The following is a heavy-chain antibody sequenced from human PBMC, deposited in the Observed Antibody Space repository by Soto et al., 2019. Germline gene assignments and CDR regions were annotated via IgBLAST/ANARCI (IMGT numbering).Heavy chain of an antibody. J-gene: IGHJ6*02. CDR3: ARLQDITAAGTDYYYGMDV. D-gene: IGHD6-13*01. Sequence: GESLKISCKGSGYSFTSYWISWGRQMPGKGLEWMGRIDPSDSYTNYSPSFQGHVTISADKSISTAYLQWSSLKASDTVMYYCARLQDITAAGTDYYYGMDVWGQGTTVPVSS. V-gene: IGHV5-10-1*01. CDR2: IDPSDSYT. CDR1: GYSFTSYW.